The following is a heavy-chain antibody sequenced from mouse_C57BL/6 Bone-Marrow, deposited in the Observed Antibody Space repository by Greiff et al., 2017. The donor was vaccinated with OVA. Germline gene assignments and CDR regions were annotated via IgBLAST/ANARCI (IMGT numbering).Heavy chain of an antibody. CDR1: GFTFTDYY. D-gene: IGHD1-1*01. V-gene: IGHV7-3*01. Sequence: EVKLVESGGGLVQPGGSLSLSCAASGFTFTDYYMSWVRQPPGKALEWLGFIRNKANGYTTEYSASVKGRFTISRDNSQSILYLQMNALRSEDNATYYGERLYYDSSQKEYYFDYWGQGTTPTVSS. J-gene: IGHJ2*01. CDR2: IRNKANGYTT. CDR3: ERLYYDSSQKEYYFDY.